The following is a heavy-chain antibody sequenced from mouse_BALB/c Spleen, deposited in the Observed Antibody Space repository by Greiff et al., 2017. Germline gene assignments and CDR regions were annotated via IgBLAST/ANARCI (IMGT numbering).Heavy chain of an antibody. V-gene: IGHV1-59*01. J-gene: IGHJ4*01. D-gene: IGHD1-2*01. CDR3: ARGGTTAYAVDY. CDR1: GYTFTSYW. Sequence: VQLQQPGAELVKPGASVKMSCKASGYTFTSYWMHWVKQRPGQGLEWIGVIDPSDSYTSYNQKFKGKATLTVDTSSSTAYMQLSSLTSEDTAVFYCARGGTTAYAVDYWGQGTSVTVSS. CDR2: IDPSDSYT.